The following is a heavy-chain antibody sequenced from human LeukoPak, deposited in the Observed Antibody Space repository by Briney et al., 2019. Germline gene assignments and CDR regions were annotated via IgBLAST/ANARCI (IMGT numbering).Heavy chain of an antibody. V-gene: IGHV3-7*01. CDR3: IVGVQGYFDY. J-gene: IGHJ4*02. D-gene: IGHD1-26*01. CDR1: GFPFDVQT. CDR2: MREDGREI. Sequence: PGGSLRLSCAASGFPFDVQTVSWGRQAPGKGLDWVASMREDGREIYYVDSVKGRFIISRDNAKNSLYLQMNSLRAEDTAVYYCIVGVQGYFDYWGQGTLVTVSS.